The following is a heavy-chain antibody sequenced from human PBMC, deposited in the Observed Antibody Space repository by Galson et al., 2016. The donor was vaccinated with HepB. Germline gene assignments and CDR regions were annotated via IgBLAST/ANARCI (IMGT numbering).Heavy chain of an antibody. D-gene: IGHD3-10*01. CDR1: GAPFNGYS. CDR3: ARETKGSMVYYFDD. J-gene: IGHJ4*02. Sequence: SETLSLTCAVYGAPFNGYSWSWLRQSPGKGLEWIGETYFSGSTHYNPSLKSRVTISADTSKNQFSLNLTSVTAADTAVYCCARETKGSMVYYFDDWGQGTLVIVSS. CDR2: TYFSGST. V-gene: IGHV4-34*01.